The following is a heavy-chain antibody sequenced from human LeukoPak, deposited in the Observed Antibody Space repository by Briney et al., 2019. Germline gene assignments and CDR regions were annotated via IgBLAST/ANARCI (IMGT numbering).Heavy chain of an antibody. V-gene: IGHV3-21*01. CDR3: ARSQLSYYYDSSGYYFTDY. CDR1: GFTFSSYS. CDR2: ISSSSSYI. D-gene: IGHD3-22*01. J-gene: IGHJ4*02. Sequence: GGSLRLSCAASGFTFSSYSMNWVRQAPGKGLERVSPISSSSSYIYYADSVKGRFTISRDNAKNSLYLQMNSLRAEDTAVYYCARSQLSYYYDSSGYYFTDYWGQGTLVTVSS.